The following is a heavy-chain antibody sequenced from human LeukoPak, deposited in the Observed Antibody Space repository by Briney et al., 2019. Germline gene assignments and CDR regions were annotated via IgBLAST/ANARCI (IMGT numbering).Heavy chain of an antibody. Sequence: SETLSLTCTVSGYSISSGYYWGWIRQPPGKGLEWIGSIYHSGSTYYNPSLESRVTISVDTSENQFSLKLSSVTAADTAVYYCARHPRGRVIDYWGQGTLVTVSS. V-gene: IGHV4-38-2*02. CDR2: IYHSGST. CDR1: GYSISSGYY. CDR3: ARHPRGRVIDY. J-gene: IGHJ4*02. D-gene: IGHD2-15*01.